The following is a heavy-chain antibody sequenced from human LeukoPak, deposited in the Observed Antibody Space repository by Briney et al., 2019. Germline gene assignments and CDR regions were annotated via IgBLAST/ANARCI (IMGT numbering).Heavy chain of an antibody. CDR1: GFTFSSYG. Sequence: GGSPRLSCAASGFTFSSYGMHWVRQASGKGLEWVALISYEGSNKYYADSVKGRFTISRDNSNNTLYLQMSSLRAEDTAVYFCATGGASIFLDAFDMWGQGTMVTVSS. J-gene: IGHJ3*02. CDR2: ISYEGSNK. D-gene: IGHD3-9*01. V-gene: IGHV3-30*03. CDR3: ATGGASIFLDAFDM.